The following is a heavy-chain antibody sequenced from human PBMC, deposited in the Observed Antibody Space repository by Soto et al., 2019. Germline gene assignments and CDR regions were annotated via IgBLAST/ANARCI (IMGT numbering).Heavy chain of an antibody. J-gene: IGHJ1*01. D-gene: IGHD2-15*01. V-gene: IGHV2-5*02. CDR2: IYWDDDK. Sequence: QITLKESGPTLVKPTQTLTLTCTFSGFSLSTSGVGVGWIRQPPGKALEWLALIYWDDDKRYSPSLKSRLTITKDTSKNQVVLTMTNMDPVDTGTYYCAHRGCLGGSCNGYFHHWGQGTLVTVSS. CDR1: GFSLSTSGVG. CDR3: AHRGCLGGSCNGYFHH.